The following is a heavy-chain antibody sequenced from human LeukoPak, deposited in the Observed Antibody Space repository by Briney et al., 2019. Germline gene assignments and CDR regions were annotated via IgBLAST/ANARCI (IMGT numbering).Heavy chain of an antibody. CDR3: AKGVYSSGSYYFDY. CDR2: IRYDGSNK. D-gene: IGHD6-19*01. Sequence: PGGSLRLSCAASGFSFSSYDMHWVRQAPGKGLEWVAFIRYDGSNKYYADSVKGRFTISIDNSKNTLYLQMNSLRAEDTAMYYCAKGVYSSGSYYFDYWGQGTLVTVSS. CDR1: GFSFSSYD. J-gene: IGHJ4*02. V-gene: IGHV3-30*02.